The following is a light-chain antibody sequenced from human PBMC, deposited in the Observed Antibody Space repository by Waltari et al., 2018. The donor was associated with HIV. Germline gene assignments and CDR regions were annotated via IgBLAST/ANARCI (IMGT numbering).Light chain of an antibody. CDR3: QQYSGYPRT. V-gene: IGKV1-16*01. CDR1: QDITNF. CDR2: AIS. Sequence: DIQMTQSPSSLSAFIGDKVTIACRASQDITNFLAWFQHKRGEAPKPLIYAISHLQNGVPSRFSGRGSGSNFTLTINSLQPEDFATYYCQQYSGYPRTFGQGTKLEI. J-gene: IGKJ2*01.